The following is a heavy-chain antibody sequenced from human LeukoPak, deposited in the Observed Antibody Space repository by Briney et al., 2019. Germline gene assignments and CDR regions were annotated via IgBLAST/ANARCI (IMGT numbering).Heavy chain of an antibody. CDR3: ARRTYYYDSSGYSTPVLAFDT. J-gene: IGHJ3*02. CDR1: GGSISSGGYS. Sequence: PSQTLSLTCAVSGGSISSGGYSWSWIRQPPGKGLEWIGSIYHSGSTYYNPSLKSRVTISVDRSKNQFSLKLSSVTAADTAVYYCARRTYYYDSSGYSTPVLAFDTWGQGTMVTVSS. D-gene: IGHD3-22*01. CDR2: IYHSGST. V-gene: IGHV4-30-2*01.